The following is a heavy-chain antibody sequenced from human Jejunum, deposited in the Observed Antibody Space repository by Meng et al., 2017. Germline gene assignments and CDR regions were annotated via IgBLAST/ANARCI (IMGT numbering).Heavy chain of an antibody. Sequence: VQLVHSGAEVKTPVSAVKVSCKSTGTTFIGYYMHWVPQAPGQGLGWMGRINPDKGVTNSAQRFQGRVTMTRDTSITTAYMELNRLTSGDTAFYYCARGGRDDYNVPHYWGQGTLVTVSS. V-gene: IGHV1-2*06. CDR2: INPDKGVT. D-gene: IGHD5-24*01. J-gene: IGHJ4*02. CDR3: ARGGRDDYNVPHY. CDR1: GTTFIGYY.